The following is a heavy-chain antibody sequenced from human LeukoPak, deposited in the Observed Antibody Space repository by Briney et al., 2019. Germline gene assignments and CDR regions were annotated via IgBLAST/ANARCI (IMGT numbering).Heavy chain of an antibody. CDR2: ISAYSGNT. D-gene: IGHD3-9*01. V-gene: IGHV1-18*01. CDR1: GYTFTSYG. Sequence: ASVKVSCKASGYTFTSYGISWVRQAPGQGLEWMGWISAYSGNTNYAQKLQGRVTMTTDTSTSTAYMELRSLRSDDTAVYYCARGGYDILTGYLVPFDYWGQGTLVTVSS. CDR3: ARGGYDILTGYLVPFDY. J-gene: IGHJ4*02.